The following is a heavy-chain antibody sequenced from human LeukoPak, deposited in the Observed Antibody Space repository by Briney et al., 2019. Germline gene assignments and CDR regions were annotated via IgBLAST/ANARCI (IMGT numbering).Heavy chain of an antibody. J-gene: IGHJ5*02. CDR3: ARESTSSSWYDVWFDP. Sequence: QAGGSLRLSCAASGFSFSSYWMHWVRQAPGKGLVWVSRINSDGSSTIYADSVKGRFTISRDNAKKTRHLQMNSLRAEDTAVYYCARESTSSSWYDVWFDPWGQGTLVTVSS. V-gene: IGHV3-74*01. D-gene: IGHD6-13*01. CDR2: INSDGSST. CDR1: GFSFSSYW.